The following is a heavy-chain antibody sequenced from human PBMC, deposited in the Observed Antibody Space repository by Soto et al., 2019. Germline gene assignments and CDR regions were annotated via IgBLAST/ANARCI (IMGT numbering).Heavy chain of an antibody. CDR3: ASVRLGARQD. Sequence: GGSLRLSCAASGFTFSSYAMHWVRQAPGKGLEWVAVISYDGSNKYYADSVKGRFTISRDNSKNTLYLQMNSLRAEDTAVYYCASVRLGARQDWGQGTLVTVSS. CDR1: GFTFSSYA. CDR2: ISYDGSNK. V-gene: IGHV3-30-3*01. D-gene: IGHD1-26*01. J-gene: IGHJ4*02.